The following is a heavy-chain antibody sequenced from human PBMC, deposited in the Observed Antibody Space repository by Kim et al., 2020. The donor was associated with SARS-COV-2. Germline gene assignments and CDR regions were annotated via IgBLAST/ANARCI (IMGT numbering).Heavy chain of an antibody. V-gene: IGHV1-46*01. CDR1: GYTFTSYY. CDR3: ASGIVVVVAATRDYYGMDV. J-gene: IGHJ6*02. Sequence: ASVKVSCKASGYTFTSYYMHWVRQAPGQGLEWMGIINPSGGSTSYAQKFQGRVTMTRDTSTSTVYMELSSLRSEDTAVYYCASGIVVVVAATRDYYGMDVWGQGTTVTVSS. CDR2: INPSGGST. D-gene: IGHD2-15*01.